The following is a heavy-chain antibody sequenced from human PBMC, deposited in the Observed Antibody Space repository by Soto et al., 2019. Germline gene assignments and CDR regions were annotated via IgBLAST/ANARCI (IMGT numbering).Heavy chain of an antibody. V-gene: IGHV3-53*01. J-gene: IGHJ4*02. CDR3: TRDGRGLGILSLFEY. CDR1: GFNVNSDY. D-gene: IGHD2-21*01. Sequence: PGGSLRLSCAASGFNVNSDYMNWVRQTPGKGLEWVASIYSGETTYYADSVRGRFTISSDKSKNTLYFQLSSLRIEETAVYYCTRDGRGLGILSLFEYWGQGVLVTVSS. CDR2: IYSGETT.